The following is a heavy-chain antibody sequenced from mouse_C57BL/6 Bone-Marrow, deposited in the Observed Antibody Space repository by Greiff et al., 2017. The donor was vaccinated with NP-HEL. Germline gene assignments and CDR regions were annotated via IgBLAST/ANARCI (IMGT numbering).Heavy chain of an antibody. D-gene: IGHD2-2*01. J-gene: IGHJ2*01. Sequence: QVQLQQPGAELVMPGASVKLSCKASGYTFTSYWMHWVKQRPGQGLEWIGEIDPSDSYTNYNQKFKGKSTLTVDKSPSTAYMQLSSLTSEDSAVYYCARELLWLRRLYFDYWGQGTTLTVSS. CDR3: ARELLWLRRLYFDY. V-gene: IGHV1-69*01. CDR1: GYTFTSYW. CDR2: IDPSDSYT.